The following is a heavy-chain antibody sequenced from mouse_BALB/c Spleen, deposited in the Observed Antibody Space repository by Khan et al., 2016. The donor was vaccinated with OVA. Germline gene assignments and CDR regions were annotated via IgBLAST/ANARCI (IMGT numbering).Heavy chain of an antibody. D-gene: IGHD2-2*01. CDR3: AIIYYGYDWFTY. J-gene: IGHJ3*01. Sequence: QVQLKESGPGLVAPSQSLSITCTVSGLSLTNYGISWIRQPPGKGLEWLGVIWGDGSTNYHSALISRLSINKDNSKSHAFLKLNSLQTDDTATYYCAIIYYGYDWFTYWGQGTLVTVSA. CDR2: IWGDGST. CDR1: GLSLTNYG. V-gene: IGHV2-3*01.